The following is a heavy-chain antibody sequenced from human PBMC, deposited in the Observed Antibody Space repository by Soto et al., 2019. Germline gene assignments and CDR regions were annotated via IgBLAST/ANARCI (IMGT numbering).Heavy chain of an antibody. Sequence: SLKVSCKASGFTFTSSAVQWVRQARGQRLEWIGWMVVGRGNTNYAEEFQERVTITRDMSTRRAYMELSSLRSEDAAVYSCAERYYDCSGYYSDYCGQ. CDR1: GFTFTSSA. J-gene: IGHJ4*02. D-gene: IGHD3-22*01. CDR2: MVVGRGNT. V-gene: IGHV1-58*01. CDR3: AERYYDCSGYYSDY.